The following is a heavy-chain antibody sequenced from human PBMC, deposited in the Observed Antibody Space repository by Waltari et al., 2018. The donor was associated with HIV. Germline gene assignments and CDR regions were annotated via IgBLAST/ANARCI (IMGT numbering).Heavy chain of an antibody. J-gene: IGHJ4*02. CDR1: GFTFSDYS. D-gene: IGHD2-15*01. CDR2: NSPTGDRT. V-gene: IGHV3-23*01. CDR3: AKKGHLSGGNWKRDYFDY. Sequence: EVQLLESGGGLVQPGGSLRLSCAASGFTFSDYSMSWVRQAPGKGLEGVSANSPTGDRTSDADSVKGRFTISRDNSKNTVYLQMNSLRAEDTAIYYCAKKGHLSGGNWKRDYFDYWGQGTLVTVSS.